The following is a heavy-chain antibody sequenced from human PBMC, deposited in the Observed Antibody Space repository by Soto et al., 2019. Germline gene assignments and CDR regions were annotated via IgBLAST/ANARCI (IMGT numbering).Heavy chain of an antibody. Sequence: SATLSLTCTVSGGSISGYYWNWIRQPPGKGLEWIGNIYYTGSTNYKSSLKSRVTISVDTSKNQFSLKLNSVTAADTAVYYCARPGAAGAFDIWGQGTMVTVSS. CDR3: ARPGAAGAFDI. V-gene: IGHV4-59*08. J-gene: IGHJ3*02. CDR1: GGSISGYY. CDR2: IYYTGST. D-gene: IGHD1-26*01.